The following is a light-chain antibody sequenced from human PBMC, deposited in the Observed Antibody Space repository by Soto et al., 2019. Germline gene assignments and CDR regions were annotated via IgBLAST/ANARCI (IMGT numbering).Light chain of an antibody. J-gene: IGKJ1*01. CDR1: QAVSGS. Sequence: EIVLTQSPGTLSLSPGERATLSCRASQAVSGSLAWYQQKPGQAPRVLIYDTSTRATGIPARFSGSGSGTDFTLTISSLEPEDFAFYYCHLRGNLWTFGQGTKVDIK. CDR2: DTS. CDR3: HLRGNLWT. V-gene: IGKV3-11*01.